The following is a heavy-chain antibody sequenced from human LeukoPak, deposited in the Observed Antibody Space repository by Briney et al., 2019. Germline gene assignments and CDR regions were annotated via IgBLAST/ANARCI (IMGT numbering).Heavy chain of an antibody. D-gene: IGHD2-8*01. V-gene: IGHV3-43D*03. CDR1: GFTFDDYA. Sequence: GGSLRLSCAASGFTFDDYAMHWVRQAPGKGLEWVSLISRDGGSTYYADSVKGRFTISRDNSKNSLYLQMNSLRAEDTALYYCAKERWELMEGNYMDVWGKGTTVTVSS. CDR3: AKERWELMEGNYMDV. CDR2: ISRDGGST. J-gene: IGHJ6*03.